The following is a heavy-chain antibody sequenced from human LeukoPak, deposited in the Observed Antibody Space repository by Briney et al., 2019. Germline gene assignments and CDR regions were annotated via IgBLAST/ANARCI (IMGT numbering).Heavy chain of an antibody. J-gene: IGHJ6*02. V-gene: IGHV4-59*01. Sequence: SETLSLTCTVSGDSISGSYWTWVRQPPGPGLEWIGQIHYSGRADYNPSLKRRITISVDTSKNQMSLTLTSVTAADTAIYYCVKFGVDYDMGVWGQGTTVTVSS. D-gene: IGHD3-16*01. CDR2: IHYSGRA. CDR1: GDSISGSY. CDR3: VKFGVDYDMGV.